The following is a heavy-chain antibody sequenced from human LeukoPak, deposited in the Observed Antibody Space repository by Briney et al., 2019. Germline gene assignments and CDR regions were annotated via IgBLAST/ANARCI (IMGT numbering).Heavy chain of an antibody. J-gene: IGHJ4*02. CDR1: GYTFTSYG. V-gene: IGHV1-18*01. D-gene: IGHD6-6*01. CDR2: ISTYNGNT. CDR3: ARDYSSSYSH. Sequence: ASVKVSCKASGYTFTSYGISWVRQAPGQGLEWMGWISTYNGNTNYAQKLQGRVTMTTDTSTSTVYMELRSLTSDDTAVYYCARDYSSSYSHRGQGTLVTVSS.